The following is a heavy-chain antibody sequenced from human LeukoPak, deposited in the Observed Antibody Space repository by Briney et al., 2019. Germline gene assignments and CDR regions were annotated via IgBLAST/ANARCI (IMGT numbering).Heavy chain of an antibody. CDR2: ISYDGSNK. J-gene: IGHJ5*02. V-gene: IGHV3-30*18. D-gene: IGHD3-10*01. CDR1: GFTFSSYG. Sequence: GGSLRLSCAASGFTFSSYGMHWVRQAPGKGLEWVAVISYDGSNKYYADSVKGRFTISRDNSKNTLYLQMNSLRAEDTAVYYCAKDRYYYGSGENWFDPWGQGTLVTVSS. CDR3: AKDRYYYGSGENWFDP.